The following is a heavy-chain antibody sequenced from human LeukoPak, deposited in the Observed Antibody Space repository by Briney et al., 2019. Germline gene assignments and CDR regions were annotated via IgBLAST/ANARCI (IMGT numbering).Heavy chain of an antibody. V-gene: IGHV3-30*18. J-gene: IGHJ4*02. CDR2: ISYDGSNK. Sequence: PGGSLRLSCAASGFTFSNYGMHWARQAPGKGLEWVAVISYDGSNKYYADSVKGRFTISRDNSKNTLYLQMNSLRAEDTAVYYCAKAGIGGSSLYYFDYWGQGTLVTVSS. CDR3: AKAGIGGSSLYYFDY. D-gene: IGHD6-6*01. CDR1: GFTFSNYG.